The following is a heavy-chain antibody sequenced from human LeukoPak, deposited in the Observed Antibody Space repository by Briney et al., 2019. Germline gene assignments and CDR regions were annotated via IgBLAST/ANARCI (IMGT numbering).Heavy chain of an antibody. J-gene: IGHJ6*03. D-gene: IGHD1-26*01. V-gene: IGHV1-46*01. Sequence: GASVKVSCKASGYTFTSYYMHWVRQAPGQGLEWMGIINPSGCSTSYAQKFQGRVTMTRDMSTSTVYMELSSLRSEDTAVYYCARDGTGQSMDVWGKGTTVTVSS. CDR1: GYTFTSYY. CDR2: INPSGCST. CDR3: ARDGTGQSMDV.